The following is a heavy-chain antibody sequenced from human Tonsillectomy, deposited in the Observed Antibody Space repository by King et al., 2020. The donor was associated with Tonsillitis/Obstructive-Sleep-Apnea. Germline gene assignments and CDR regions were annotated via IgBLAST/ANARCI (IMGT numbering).Heavy chain of an antibody. CDR3: ARRGGCGDYGGGDY. D-gene: IGHD4-17*01. CDR1: GFTFSYYG. V-gene: IGHV3-33*01. J-gene: IGHJ4*02. CDR2: IWYDGSNK. Sequence: VQLVESGGGVVQPGRSLRLSCAASGFTFSYYGMHWVRQAPGKGLEWVAVIWYDGSNKYYADSVKGRFTISRDNSKNTLYLQMNSLRAEDTAVYYCARRGGCGDYGGGDYWGQGTLVTVSS.